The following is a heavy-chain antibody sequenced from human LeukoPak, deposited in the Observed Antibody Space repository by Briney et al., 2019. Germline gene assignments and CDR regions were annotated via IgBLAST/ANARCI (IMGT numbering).Heavy chain of an antibody. CDR3: ARVSGIVVVPAAIDYYYGMDV. J-gene: IGHJ6*02. CDR2: INPSGGST. Sequence: AASVKVSCKASGYTFTSYYMHWVRQAPGQGLEWMGIINPSGGSTSYAQKFQGRVTMTRDTSTSTVYMELSSLRSEDTAVYYCARVSGIVVVPAAIDYYYGMDVWGQGTTVTVSS. CDR1: GYTFTSYY. D-gene: IGHD2-2*01. V-gene: IGHV1-46*01.